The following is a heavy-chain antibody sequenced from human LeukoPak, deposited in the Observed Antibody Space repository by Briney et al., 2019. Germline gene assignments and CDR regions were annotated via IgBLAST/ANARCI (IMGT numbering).Heavy chain of an antibody. D-gene: IGHD2-2*01. CDR2: TFGTA. CDR3: ARDLYCSSTSCYPNWFDP. V-gene: IGHV1-69*05. Sequence: TFGTANYAQKFQGRVTITTDESTSTAYMELSSLRSEDTAVYYCARDLYCSSTSCYPNWFDPWGQGTLVTVSS. J-gene: IGHJ5*02.